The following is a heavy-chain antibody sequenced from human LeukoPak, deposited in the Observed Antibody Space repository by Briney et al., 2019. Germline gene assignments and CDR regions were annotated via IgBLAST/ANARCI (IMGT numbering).Heavy chain of an antibody. CDR3: ARDAYSSSPKPDY. V-gene: IGHV3-9*01. CDR1: GFSFDDYA. Sequence: GRSLRLSCAASGFSFDDYAMHWVRQAPGKGLEWVSGISWNSDDVDYADSVKGRFTISRDNAKNTLYLQMNSLRAEDTALYYCARDAYSSSPKPDYWGQGPWSPSPQ. J-gene: IGHJ4*02. CDR2: ISWNSDDV. D-gene: IGHD6-6*01.